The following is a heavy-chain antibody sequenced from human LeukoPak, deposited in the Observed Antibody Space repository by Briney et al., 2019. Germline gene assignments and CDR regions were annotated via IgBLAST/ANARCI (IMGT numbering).Heavy chain of an antibody. Sequence: SETLSLTRTVSGGSISSGDYYWSWIRQPPGKGLEWIGFIYYSGSTYYNPSLKSRVTISVDTSKNQFSLKLSSVTAADTAVYYCARMTTVTQPPRDWGQGTLVTVSS. D-gene: IGHD4-17*01. J-gene: IGHJ4*02. CDR2: IYYSGST. CDR3: ARMTTVTQPPRD. CDR1: GGSISSGDYY. V-gene: IGHV4-30-4*01.